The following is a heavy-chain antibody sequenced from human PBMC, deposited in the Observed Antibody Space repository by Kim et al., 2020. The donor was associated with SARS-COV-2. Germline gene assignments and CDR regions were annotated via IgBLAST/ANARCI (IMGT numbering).Heavy chain of an antibody. J-gene: IGHJ4*02. CDR3: AGGPFLAAALDY. Sequence: TSLADSVKGRFAISRDNSKDSLYLQMGGLGAEDMAVYYCAGGPFLAAALDYWGQGTLVTVSS. CDR2: T. D-gene: IGHD6-13*01. V-gene: IGHV3-64*02.